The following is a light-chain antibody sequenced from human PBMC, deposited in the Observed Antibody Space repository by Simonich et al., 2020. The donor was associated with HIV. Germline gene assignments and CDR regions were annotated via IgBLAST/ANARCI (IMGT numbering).Light chain of an antibody. CDR1: QSVLYSSNNMNY. Sequence: DIVMTQSPDSLAVSLGERATINCKSSQSVLYSSNNMNYLAWYQQKPGQPPKLLIYWASTRESGVPDRCSGSGSGTDFTLTISSLQAEDVAVYYCQQYYGTPLTFGGGTRVEIK. V-gene: IGKV4-1*01. CDR2: WAS. J-gene: IGKJ4*01. CDR3: QQYYGTPLT.